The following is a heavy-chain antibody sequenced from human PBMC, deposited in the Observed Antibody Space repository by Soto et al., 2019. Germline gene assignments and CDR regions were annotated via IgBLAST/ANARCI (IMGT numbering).Heavy chain of an antibody. V-gene: IGHV3-48*01. D-gene: IGHD6-25*01. Sequence: SLSCAPCGCIYSSSSLYSVRQAPGKGLEWVSYISSSGSPIYYADSVKGRFTISRDSAGTSLYLQMNSLRAEDTAVYYCARSSGGDHWGQGTLVTVSS. CDR1: GCIYSSSS. J-gene: IGHJ4*02. CDR2: ISSSGSPI. CDR3: ARSSGGDH.